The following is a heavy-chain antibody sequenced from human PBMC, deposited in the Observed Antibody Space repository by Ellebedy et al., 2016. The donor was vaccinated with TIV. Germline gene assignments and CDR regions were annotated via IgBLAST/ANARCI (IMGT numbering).Heavy chain of an antibody. Sequence: ASVKVSXKASGYTFTSYYMHWVRQAPGQGLEWMGIINPSGGSTSYAQKFQGRVTITADKSTSTAYMELSSLRSEDTAVYYCARDPADSSGYYYNYYGMDVWGQGTTVTVSS. CDR3: ARDPADSSGYYYNYYGMDV. D-gene: IGHD3-22*01. CDR1: GYTFTSYY. V-gene: IGHV1-46*01. CDR2: INPSGGST. J-gene: IGHJ6*02.